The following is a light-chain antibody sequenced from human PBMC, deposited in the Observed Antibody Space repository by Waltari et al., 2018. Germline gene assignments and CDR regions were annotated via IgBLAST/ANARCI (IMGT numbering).Light chain of an antibody. CDR3: QQYYSPPLT. CDR2: WAT. J-gene: IGKJ4*01. CDR1: QSVLNSPNNENY. V-gene: IGKV4-1*01. Sequence: DIVMTQSPDSLAVSLGERAAINCKSSQSVLNSPNNENYLTWYQKKPGQPPKLLIYWATTRESGVPDRFSGSGSGTDFTLTISSLQAEDVAVYYCQQYYSPPLTFGGGTKVEIK.